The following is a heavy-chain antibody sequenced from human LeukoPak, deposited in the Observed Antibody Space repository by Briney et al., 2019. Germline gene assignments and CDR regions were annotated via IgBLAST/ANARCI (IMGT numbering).Heavy chain of an antibody. J-gene: IGHJ4*02. CDR2: INPNSGGT. Sequence: ASVTVSCTASGYTFTGYYMHWVRQAPGQGLEWMGWINPNSGGTNYAQKFQGRVTMTRDTSISTAYMELSRLRSDDTAVYYCARVAGYYYDSSGYYFGFDYWGQGTLVTVSS. CDR1: GYTFTGYY. D-gene: IGHD3-22*01. CDR3: ARVAGYYYDSSGYYFGFDY. V-gene: IGHV1-2*02.